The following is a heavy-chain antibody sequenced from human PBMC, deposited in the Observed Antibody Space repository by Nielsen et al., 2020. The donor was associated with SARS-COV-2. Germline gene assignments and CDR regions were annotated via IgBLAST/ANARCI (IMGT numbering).Heavy chain of an antibody. D-gene: IGHD6-19*01. V-gene: IGHV4-59*12. Sequence: SETLSLTCTVSGGSISSYYWSWIRQPPGKGLEWIGYIYYSGSTNYNPSLKSRVTISVDTSKNQFSLKLSSVTAADTAVYYCARGPRYSSGWYYCAFDIWGQGTMVTVSS. J-gene: IGHJ3*02. CDR2: IYYSGST. CDR3: ARGPRYSSGWYYCAFDI. CDR1: GGSISSYY.